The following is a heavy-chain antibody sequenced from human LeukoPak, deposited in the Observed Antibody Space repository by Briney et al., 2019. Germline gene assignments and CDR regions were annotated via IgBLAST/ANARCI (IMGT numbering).Heavy chain of an antibody. Sequence: SETLSLTCNVSGASISDYYWSWIRQSAGKGLEWIGRIYAAETDFNPSLKSRLTMSIDTSKNQFSLKLRSVTAADTAVYYCARDLASCAGDCYSDGFDYWGQGTLVTVSS. D-gene: IGHD2-21*02. CDR2: IYAAET. V-gene: IGHV4-4*07. CDR3: ARDLASCAGDCYSDGFDY. CDR1: GASISDYY. J-gene: IGHJ4*02.